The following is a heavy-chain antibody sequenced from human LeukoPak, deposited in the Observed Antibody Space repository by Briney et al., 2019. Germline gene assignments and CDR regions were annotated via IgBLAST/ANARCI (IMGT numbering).Heavy chain of an antibody. D-gene: IGHD5-18*01. Sequence: SETLSLTCTVSGGSISFYYWSWIRQSPGKGLEWIGHIYDSGSANYNPSLKKRVTISIDTSKNQFSLRLSSVTAADTALYYCAREYSYGYFFDYWGQGTLVTVSS. CDR2: IYDSGSA. CDR1: GGSISFYY. J-gene: IGHJ4*02. V-gene: IGHV4-59*01. CDR3: AREYSYGYFFDY.